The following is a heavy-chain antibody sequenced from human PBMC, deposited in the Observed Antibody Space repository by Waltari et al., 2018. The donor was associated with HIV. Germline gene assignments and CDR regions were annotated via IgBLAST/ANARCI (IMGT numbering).Heavy chain of an antibody. CDR1: GYTFSAYA. J-gene: IGHJ6*02. CDR2: INNHEGQT. Sequence: VQLVQSGAEVKRPGASVRVSCTSSGYTFSAYAITWARQAPGQGLEWMGWINNHEGQTNFAGKFQGRVTMTTDTSKRTASMELRSMRSDDTAVYFWARGVALVRGVKIRGHMDVWGQGTTVTVSS. CDR3: ARGVALVRGVKIRGHMDV. D-gene: IGHD3-10*01. V-gene: IGHV1-18*01.